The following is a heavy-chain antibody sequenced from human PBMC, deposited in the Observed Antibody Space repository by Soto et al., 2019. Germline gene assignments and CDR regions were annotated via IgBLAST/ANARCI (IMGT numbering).Heavy chain of an antibody. D-gene: IGHD2-15*01. V-gene: IGHV4-31*03. CDR2: IHYRGTT. CDR3: ARARDSFGLHV. J-gene: IGHJ6*02. CDR1: GGSITCAYY. Sequence: PSGTLSLTCNVSGGSITCAYYGNGIRQHPGKGLEWIGSIHYRGTTDYNPSLKSRITISLDRSKNQFDLKLSSVTAADTAVYYCARARDSFGLHVWGHGTTLTVS.